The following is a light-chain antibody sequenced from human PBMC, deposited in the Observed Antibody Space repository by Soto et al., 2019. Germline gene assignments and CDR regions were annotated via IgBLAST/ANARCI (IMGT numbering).Light chain of an antibody. CDR1: QSVSSSY. V-gene: IGKV3-20*01. Sequence: EVVWTQSPGTLSLSLGERATLSCRASQSVSSSYLAWYQQKPGQAPRLLIYAASSRATGISDRFSGSGSGTDFTLTISRLEPEDFEVYYCQQYGSSPEWTVGQGTKVDIK. CDR2: AAS. J-gene: IGKJ1*01. CDR3: QQYGSSPEWT.